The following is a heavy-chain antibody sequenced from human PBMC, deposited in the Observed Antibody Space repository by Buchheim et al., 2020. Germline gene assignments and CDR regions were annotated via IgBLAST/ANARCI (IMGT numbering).Heavy chain of an antibody. D-gene: IGHD3-10*01. Sequence: QVQLQESGPGLVKPSQTLSLTCAVSGGSISSGGYSWSWIRQPPGKRLEWIGYIYYSGSTYYNPSLKSRVTISVDTSKNQFTLKLSSVTAADTAVYYCARVPMVRGVIIGWFDPWGQGTL. CDR1: GGSISSGGYS. CDR3: ARVPMVRGVIIGWFDP. J-gene: IGHJ5*02. CDR2: IYYSGST. V-gene: IGHV4-30-4*07.